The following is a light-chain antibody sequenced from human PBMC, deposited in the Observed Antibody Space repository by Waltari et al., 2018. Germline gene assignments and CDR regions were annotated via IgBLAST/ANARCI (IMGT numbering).Light chain of an antibody. V-gene: IGLV8-61*01. CDR3: VLYMGSASWV. Sequence: QTVVTQEPSFSVSPGGTVTLTCGLTFASVSTPSYPSWYQQTPGQAPRTLIYNTNTRSSGVPDRFSGSILGNKAALTITGAQAEDESDYYCVLYMGSASWVFGGGTQLTVL. J-gene: IGLJ3*02. CDR2: NTN. CDR1: FASVSTPSY.